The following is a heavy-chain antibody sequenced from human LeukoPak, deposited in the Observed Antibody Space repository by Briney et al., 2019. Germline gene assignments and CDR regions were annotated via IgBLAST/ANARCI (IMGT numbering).Heavy chain of an antibody. CDR1: GYSIISDYY. V-gene: IGHV4-38-2*02. CDR3: ARATKGLLHLTSYSWFDL. CDR2: IYHTGTT. J-gene: IGHJ5*02. D-gene: IGHD3/OR15-3a*01. Sequence: PSETLSLTCTVSGYSIISDYYWGWIRQPPGKELEWIGSIYHTGTTYYNPSLRSRVTISVDTSKNQFSLKLNSMTAADTAVYYCARATKGLLHLTSYSWFDLWGQGTLVTVSS.